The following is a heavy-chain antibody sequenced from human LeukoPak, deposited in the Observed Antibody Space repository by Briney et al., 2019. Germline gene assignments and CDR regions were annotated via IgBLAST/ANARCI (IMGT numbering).Heavy chain of an antibody. V-gene: IGHV4-59*01. D-gene: IGHD3-22*01. J-gene: IGHJ4*02. CDR1: GGSISSYY. CDR2: IYYSGST. Sequence: PSETLSLTCTVSGGSISSYYWSWIRQPPGKGLEWIGYIYYSGSTNYNPSLKSRVTISVDTSKNQFSLKLSSVTAADTAVYYCARTYYYDSSGYPYLDYWGQGTLVTVSS. CDR3: ARTYYYDSSGYPYLDY.